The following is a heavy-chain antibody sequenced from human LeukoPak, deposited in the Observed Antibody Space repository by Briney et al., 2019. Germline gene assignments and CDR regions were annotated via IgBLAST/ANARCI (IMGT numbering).Heavy chain of an antibody. Sequence: PSQTLSLTCTVSGGSISSGGYYWSWIRQHPGKGLEGIGYIYYSGSTYYNPSLKSRVTISVDTSKNQFSLKLSSVTAADTAVYYCARDVGYYYYFDYWGQGTLVTVSS. CDR1: GGSISSGGYY. CDR2: IYYSGST. CDR3: ARDVGYYYYFDY. D-gene: IGHD3-3*01. J-gene: IGHJ4*02. V-gene: IGHV4-31*03.